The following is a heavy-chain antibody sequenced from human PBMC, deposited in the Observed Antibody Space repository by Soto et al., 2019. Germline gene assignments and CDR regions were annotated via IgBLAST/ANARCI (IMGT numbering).Heavy chain of an antibody. D-gene: IGHD6-19*01. Sequence: VASVKVSCKASGYTFTSYYMHWVRQAPGQGLEWMGIINPSGGSTSYAQKFQGRVTMTRDTSTSTVYMELSSLRSEDTAVYYCARENRAGYSSGWYVRKGSWFDPWGQGTLVTVSS. CDR1: GYTFTSYY. CDR2: INPSGGST. J-gene: IGHJ5*02. CDR3: ARENRAGYSSGWYVRKGSWFDP. V-gene: IGHV1-46*01.